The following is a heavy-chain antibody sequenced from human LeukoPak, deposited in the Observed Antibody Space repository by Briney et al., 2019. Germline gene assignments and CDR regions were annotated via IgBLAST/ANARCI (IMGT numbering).Heavy chain of an antibody. CDR3: ARTRGYTGYDSIDY. Sequence: ASVKVSCKASGYTFTTYFLHWVRQAPGQGLEWMGWINPNSGGTNYAQKFQGRVTMTSDTSISTAYMELSGLRSDDTAVYFCARTRGYTGYDSIDYWGQGSLVTVPS. D-gene: IGHD5-12*01. CDR1: GYTFTTYF. J-gene: IGHJ4*02. V-gene: IGHV1-2*02. CDR2: INPNSGGT.